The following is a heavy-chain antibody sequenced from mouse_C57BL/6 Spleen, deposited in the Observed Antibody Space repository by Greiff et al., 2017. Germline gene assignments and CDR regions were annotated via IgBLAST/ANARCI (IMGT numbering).Heavy chain of an antibody. CDR2: ISYDGSN. CDR1: GYSITSGYY. V-gene: IGHV3-6*01. CDR3: AREAHYYGSSYAMDY. Sequence: DVKLQESGPGLVKPSQSLSLTCSVTGYSITSGYYWNWIRQFPGNKLEWMGYISYDGSNNYNPSLKNRISITRDTSKNQFFLKLNSVTTEDTATYYCAREAHYYGSSYAMDYWGQGTSVTVSS. J-gene: IGHJ4*01. D-gene: IGHD1-1*01.